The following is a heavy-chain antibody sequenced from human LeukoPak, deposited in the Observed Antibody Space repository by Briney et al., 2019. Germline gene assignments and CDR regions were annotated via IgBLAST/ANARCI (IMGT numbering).Heavy chain of an antibody. J-gene: IGHJ6*02. Sequence: GGSLRLSCSSSGFTLSVYGMHWIRQAPGEGLEWVASIWYDGSDKNYADSVKGRFTISRDNAKNSLYLQMNSLRAEDTAVYYCASDSGSYGYYYYGMDVWGQGTTVTVSS. D-gene: IGHD1-26*01. CDR2: IWYDGSDK. CDR1: GFTLSVYG. V-gene: IGHV3-33*01. CDR3: ASDSGSYGYYYYGMDV.